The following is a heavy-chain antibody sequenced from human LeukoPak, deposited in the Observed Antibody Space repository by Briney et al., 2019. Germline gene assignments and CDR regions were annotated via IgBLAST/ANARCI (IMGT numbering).Heavy chain of an antibody. J-gene: IGHJ4*02. CDR2: ISYDGSNK. CDR3: ARGIAAAGATPVLYY. Sequence: GGSLRLSCAASGFTFSSYAMHWVRQAPGKGLEWVAVISYDGSNKYYADSVKGRFAISRDNSKNTLYLQMNSLRAEDTAVYYCARGIAAAGATPVLYYWGQGTLVTVSS. CDR1: GFTFSSYA. D-gene: IGHD6-13*01. V-gene: IGHV3-30*09.